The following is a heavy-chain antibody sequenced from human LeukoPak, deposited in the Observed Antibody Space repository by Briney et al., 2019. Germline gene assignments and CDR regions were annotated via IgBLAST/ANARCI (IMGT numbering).Heavy chain of an antibody. J-gene: IGHJ4*02. CDR2: IYPGDSDT. V-gene: IGHV5-51*01. CDR3: ARLSMVRGVIRRIDY. D-gene: IGHD3-10*01. CDR1: GYRFTSYW. Sequence: GESLKISCKGSGYRFTSYWIGWVRQMPGKGLEWMGIIYPGDSDTRYSPSFQGQVTISADKSISTAYLQWSSLKASDTAMYYCARLSMVRGVIRRIDYWGQGTLVTVSS.